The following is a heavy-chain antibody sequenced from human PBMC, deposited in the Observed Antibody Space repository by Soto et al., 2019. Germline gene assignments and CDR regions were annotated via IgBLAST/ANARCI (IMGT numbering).Heavy chain of an antibody. V-gene: IGHV4-39*01. CDR3: RSSSRYSTDV. J-gene: IGHJ6*02. D-gene: IGHD6-13*01. CDR1: GGSITSSSY. Sequence: QLHLQESGPGLVKPSETLSLSCTVSGGSITSSSYWGWIRQPPGKGLEWIGSIYSTGNTYYNPSLKGRVTISAGTSKNQFSLNLISVTAADTAVYYCRSSSRYSTDVWGQGTTVTVSS. CDR2: IYSTGNT.